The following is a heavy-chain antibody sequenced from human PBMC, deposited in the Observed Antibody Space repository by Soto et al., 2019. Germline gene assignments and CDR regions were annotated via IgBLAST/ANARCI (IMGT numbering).Heavy chain of an antibody. J-gene: IGHJ4*02. Sequence: SETLSLTCTVSGGSISSSRYHWGWIRQPPGKGLEWIGSTYYSGSTYYNPSLQTRVTISVDKSKSQFSLKLNSVTAADSAVYFCARLEGLATISYYFDFWGQGTLVTVSS. CDR2: TYYSGST. CDR1: GGSISSSRYH. V-gene: IGHV4-39*01. CDR3: ARLEGLATISYYFDF. D-gene: IGHD3-9*01.